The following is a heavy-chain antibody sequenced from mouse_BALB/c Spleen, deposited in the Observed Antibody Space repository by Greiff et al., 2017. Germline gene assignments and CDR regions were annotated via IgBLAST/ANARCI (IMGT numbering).Heavy chain of an antibody. CDR1: GFNIKDTY. D-gene: IGHD2-1*01. CDR3: ARSRGNYGDAMDY. Sequence: VQLQQSGAELVKPGASVKLSCTASGFNIKDTYMHWVKQRPEQGLEWIGRIDPANGNTKYDPKFQGKATITADTSSNTAYLQLSSLTSEDTAVYYCARSRGNYGDAMDYWGQGTSVTVSS. J-gene: IGHJ4*01. V-gene: IGHV14-3*02. CDR2: IDPANGNT.